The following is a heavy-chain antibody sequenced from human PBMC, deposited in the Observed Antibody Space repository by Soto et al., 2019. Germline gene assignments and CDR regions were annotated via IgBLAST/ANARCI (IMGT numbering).Heavy chain of an antibody. Sequence: QLQESGPGLVKPSETLSLTCTVSGGSISSSSYYWGWIRQPPGKGLEWIGSIYYSGSTYYNPSLKSRVTISVDTSKNQFSLKLSSVTAADTAVYYCARVGTETIFGVVAGFDPWGQGTLVTVSS. CDR2: IYYSGST. CDR1: GGSISSSSYY. V-gene: IGHV4-39*01. J-gene: IGHJ5*02. CDR3: ARVGTETIFGVVAGFDP. D-gene: IGHD3-3*01.